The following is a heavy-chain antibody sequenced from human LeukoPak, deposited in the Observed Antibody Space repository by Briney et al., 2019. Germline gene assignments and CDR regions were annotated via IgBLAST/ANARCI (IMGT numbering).Heavy chain of an antibody. CDR2: ISGSGGST. Sequence: PGGSLRLSCAASGFTFSNYAMSWVRQAPGVGLEWVSSISGSGGSTYYADSVKGRFTISRDNSKNTLYLQMNSLRAEDTAVYYCARDKIVDTAMVGYYFDYWGQGTLVTVSS. CDR1: GFTFSNYA. CDR3: ARDKIVDTAMVGYYFDY. D-gene: IGHD5-18*01. J-gene: IGHJ4*02. V-gene: IGHV3-23*01.